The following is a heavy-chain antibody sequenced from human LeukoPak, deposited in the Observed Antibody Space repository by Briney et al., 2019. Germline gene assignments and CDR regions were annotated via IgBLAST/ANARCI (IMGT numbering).Heavy chain of an antibody. CDR3: TRSSGYYGGDMDV. V-gene: IGHV4-39*01. D-gene: IGHD3-22*01. CDR1: SGSISSSGYY. J-gene: IGHJ6*03. Sequence: SETLPLTCTVPSGSISSSGYYWGWIRQPPGKGLEWIGSVYYSGSTYYNPSLKSRVTISVDASKNQFSPKLSSVTAADTAIYYCTRSSGYYGGDMDVWGKGTTVTVSS. CDR2: VYYSGST.